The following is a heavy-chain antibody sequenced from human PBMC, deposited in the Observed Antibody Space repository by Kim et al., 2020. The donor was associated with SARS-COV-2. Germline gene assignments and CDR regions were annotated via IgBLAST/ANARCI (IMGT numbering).Heavy chain of an antibody. D-gene: IGHD6-13*01. J-gene: IGHJ6*02. CDR2: IYYSGST. CDR3: ARADRDSSSWSQPTYYYYGMDV. CDR1: GGSISSYY. V-gene: IGHV4-59*01. Sequence: SETLSLTCTVSGGSISSYYWSWIRQPPGKGLEWIGYIYYSGSTNYNPSLKSRVTISVDTSKNQFSLKLSSVTAADTAVYYCARADRDSSSWSQPTYYYYGMDVWGQGTTVTVSS.